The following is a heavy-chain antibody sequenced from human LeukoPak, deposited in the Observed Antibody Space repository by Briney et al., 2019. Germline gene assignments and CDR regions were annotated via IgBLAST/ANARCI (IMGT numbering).Heavy chain of an antibody. CDR1: RFTLSSYG. J-gene: IGHJ4*02. Sequence: GRSLRLSCAASRFTLSSYGMHWVRQAPGKGLEWVAVISYDGSNKYYADSVKGRFTISRDNSKNTLYLQMNSLRAEDTAVYYCAKAMVRGVITNFDYWGQGTLVTVSS. D-gene: IGHD3-10*01. V-gene: IGHV3-30*18. CDR3: AKAMVRGVITNFDY. CDR2: ISYDGSNK.